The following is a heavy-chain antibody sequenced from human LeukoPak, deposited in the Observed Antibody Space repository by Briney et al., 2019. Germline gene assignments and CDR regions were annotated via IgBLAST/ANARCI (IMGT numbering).Heavy chain of an antibody. J-gene: IGHJ3*02. CDR2: INPNSGGT. CDR1: GYTFTGYY. CDR3: ARDGRYCSIPGGCAFDI. V-gene: IGHV1-2*02. Sequence: ASVKVSCKASGYTFTGYYIHWVRQAPGQGLEWMGWINPNSGGTNFVQRFQGRVTMTRDTSITTAYMELSRLRSDDTAVYYCARDGRYCSIPGGCAFDIWGQGTMVTVSS. D-gene: IGHD2-2*01.